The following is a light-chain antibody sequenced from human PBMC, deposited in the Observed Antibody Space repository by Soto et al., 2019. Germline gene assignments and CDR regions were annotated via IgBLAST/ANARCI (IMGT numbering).Light chain of an antibody. CDR3: QQYDSFPRT. J-gene: IGKJ1*01. V-gene: IGKV1-5*03. Sequence: DIQMTQSPSTLSASVGDRVTITCRASQSSSSSLAWYQQKSGKAPKLLIYKASSLESGVPSRFSGSGSGTEFTLSISSLQPDDFATYYCQQYDSFPRTFGQGTKVEIK. CDR1: QSSSSS. CDR2: KAS.